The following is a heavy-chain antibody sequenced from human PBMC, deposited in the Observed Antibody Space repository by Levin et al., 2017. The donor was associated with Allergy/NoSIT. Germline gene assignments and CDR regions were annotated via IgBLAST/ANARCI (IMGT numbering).Heavy chain of an antibody. CDR1: GSSFTDFY. D-gene: IGHD1-26*01. J-gene: IGHJ4*01. CDR3: ARSLVGATFDF. Sequence: GGSLRLSCKSSGSSFTDFYVHWVRQVPGLGLEWMGLINPDSGGIKYAPKFQGRVTMTRDTSIRTAYMKLTRLRSDDTAVYYCARSLVGATFDFWGQGTLVTVSS. CDR2: INPDSGGI. V-gene: IGHV1-2*02.